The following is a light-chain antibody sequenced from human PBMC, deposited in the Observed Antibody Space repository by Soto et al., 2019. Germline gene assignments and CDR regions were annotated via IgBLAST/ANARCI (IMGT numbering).Light chain of an antibody. Sequence: DIQMTQSPSSLSASVGDRVTITFRASQSISSYLNWYQQKPGKAPKLLIYAASSLQSGVPSRFSGSGSGTDFTITISSLQPEDCATYYCQQSYSTPYTFGQGTKLEIK. CDR2: AAS. J-gene: IGKJ2*01. CDR3: QQSYSTPYT. V-gene: IGKV1-39*01. CDR1: QSISSY.